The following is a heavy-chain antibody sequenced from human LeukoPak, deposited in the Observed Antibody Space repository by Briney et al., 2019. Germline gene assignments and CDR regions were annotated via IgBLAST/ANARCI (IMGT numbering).Heavy chain of an antibody. CDR2: IYPGDSET. CDR3: ARGPPSGSYYRGFSYYYMDV. CDR1: GYSFTSYW. J-gene: IGHJ6*03. Sequence: GESPKISCKGSGYSFTSYWIGWVRQMPGKGLEWMGLIYPGDSETRYSPSFVGQVTISADNSITTAYLQWSSLKASDTAMYYCARGPPSGSYYRGFSYYYMDVWAKGTTVTVSS. D-gene: IGHD1-26*01. V-gene: IGHV5-51*01.